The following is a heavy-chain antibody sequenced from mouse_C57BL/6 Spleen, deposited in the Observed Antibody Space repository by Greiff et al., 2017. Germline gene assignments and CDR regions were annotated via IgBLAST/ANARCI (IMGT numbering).Heavy chain of an antibody. V-gene: IGHV5-6*02. D-gene: IGHD1-1*01. CDR3: ARRDGSSFFAY. Sequence: EVKLVASGGDLVKPGGSLKLSCAASGFTFSSYGMSWVRQTPDKRLEWVATISSGGSYTYYPDSVKGRFTISRDNAKNTLYLQMSSLKSEDTAMYYCARRDGSSFFAYWGQGTLVTVSA. J-gene: IGHJ3*01. CDR2: ISSGGSYT. CDR1: GFTFSSYG.